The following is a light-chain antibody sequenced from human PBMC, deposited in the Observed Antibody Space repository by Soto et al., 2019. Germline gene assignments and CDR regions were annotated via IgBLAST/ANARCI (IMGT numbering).Light chain of an antibody. Sequence: QCVLTQPPSVSAAAGQKVTISCSGSSSNIENNFVSWYQQLPGTAPKLLIHGNDKRPSGIPDRFSGSKSGTSATLDIAGLQTGDEADYYCATWDRSLSAGVFGGGTKLTVL. CDR1: SSNIENNF. J-gene: IGLJ2*01. CDR2: GND. V-gene: IGLV1-51*01. CDR3: ATWDRSLSAGV.